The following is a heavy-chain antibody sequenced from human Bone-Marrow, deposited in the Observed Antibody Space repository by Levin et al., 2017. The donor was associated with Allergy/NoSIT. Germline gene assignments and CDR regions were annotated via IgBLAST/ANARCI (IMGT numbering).Heavy chain of an antibody. V-gene: IGHV3-9*01. CDR1: GFTFDDYG. Sequence: PGGSLRLSCAASGFTFDDYGMHWFRQLPGKGLEWVSGISWDSSRVAYAESVKGRFFISRDNGRNSLYLQMDSLRTEDSALCLCARRDGNNAFDVWGPGTVVTVSS. CDR3: ARRDGNNAFDV. CDR2: ISWDSSRV. J-gene: IGHJ3*01. D-gene: IGHD5-24*01.